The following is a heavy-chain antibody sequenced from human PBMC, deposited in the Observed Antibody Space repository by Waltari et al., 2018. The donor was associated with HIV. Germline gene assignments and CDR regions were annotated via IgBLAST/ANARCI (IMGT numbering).Heavy chain of an antibody. D-gene: IGHD3-16*01. Sequence: EAQLWEFGGGSVQPGGSLRLSCVASDITFRGYVIYWVRQAPGKGLEWCAMMSPSGDETYYADLVRGRFAISRDNAKNTHYLQMNRLRVEDTAVYYCEVRSRVPVPATGGALWGQGTLVTVSS. V-gene: IGHV3-23*01. J-gene: IGHJ4*02. CDR3: EVRSRVPVPATGGAL. CDR1: DITFRGYV. CDR2: MSPSGDET.